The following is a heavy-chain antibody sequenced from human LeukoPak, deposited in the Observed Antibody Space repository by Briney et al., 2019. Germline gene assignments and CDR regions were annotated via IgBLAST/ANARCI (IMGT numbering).Heavy chain of an antibody. J-gene: IGHJ4*02. D-gene: IGHD4-17*01. V-gene: IGHV3-48*03. Sequence: GGSLRLSCAASGFTFSSYEMNWVRQAPGKGLERVSYISSSGSTIYYADSVKGRFTISRDNAKNSLYLQMNSLRAEDTAVYYCARDYGDYGDYWGQGTLVTVSS. CDR2: ISSSGSTI. CDR3: ARDYGDYGDY. CDR1: GFTFSSYE.